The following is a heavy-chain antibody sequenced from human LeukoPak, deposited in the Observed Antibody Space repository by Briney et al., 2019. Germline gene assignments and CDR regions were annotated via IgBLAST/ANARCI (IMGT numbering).Heavy chain of an antibody. V-gene: IGHV1-46*01. CDR2: INPTGGST. CDR1: GYTSTSYY. D-gene: IGHD1-26*01. CDR3: ARDNSVGDNAWWFDP. J-gene: IGHJ5*02. Sequence: EASVKVSCKASGYTSTSYYMHWVRQAPGQGLEWMGLINPTGGSTGYAQKFQGRVTMTRDMSTSTDYMELSSLRSEDTAIYYCARDNSVGDNAWWFDPWGQGTLVTVSS.